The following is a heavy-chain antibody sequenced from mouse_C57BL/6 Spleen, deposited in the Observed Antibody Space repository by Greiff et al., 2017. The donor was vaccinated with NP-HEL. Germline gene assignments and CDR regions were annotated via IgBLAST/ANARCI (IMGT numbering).Heavy chain of an antibody. D-gene: IGHD3-2*02. CDR1: GYTFTDYE. J-gene: IGHJ4*01. Sequence: VQLVESGAELVRPGASVTLSCKASGYTFTDYEMHWVKQTPVHGLEWIGAIDPETGGTAYNQKFKGKAILTADKSSSTAYMELRSLTSEDSAVYYCTRGAAQATGAMDYWGQGTSVTVSS. CDR3: TRGAAQATGAMDY. V-gene: IGHV1-15*01. CDR2: IDPETGGT.